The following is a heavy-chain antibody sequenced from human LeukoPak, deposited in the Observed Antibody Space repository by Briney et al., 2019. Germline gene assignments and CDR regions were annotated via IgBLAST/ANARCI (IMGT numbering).Heavy chain of an antibody. CDR1: GFSFSSYG. Sequence: GGSLRLSCAGSGFSFSSYGMHWVRQAPEKGLQWVSAISGGGVSTYYADSVRGRFTISRDNSKNTLYLQMNSLRAEDTAVYYCARKVAAPDYWGQGTLVTVSS. J-gene: IGHJ4*02. D-gene: IGHD6-19*01. V-gene: IGHV3-23*01. CDR3: ARKVAAPDY. CDR2: ISGGGVST.